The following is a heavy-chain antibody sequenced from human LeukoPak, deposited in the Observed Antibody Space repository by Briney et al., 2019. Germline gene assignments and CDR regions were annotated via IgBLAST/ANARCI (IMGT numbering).Heavy chain of an antibody. V-gene: IGHV3-53*01. CDR2: IYSGGST. CDR3: TTAMVVTAILYFQH. Sequence: GGSLRLSCAASGFTFSNYDMSWVRQAPGKGLEWVSVIYSGGSTYYADSVKGRFTISRDNSKNTLYLQMNSLKTEDTAVYYCTTAMVVTAILYFQHWGQGTLVTVSS. D-gene: IGHD2-21*02. CDR1: GFTFSNYD. J-gene: IGHJ1*01.